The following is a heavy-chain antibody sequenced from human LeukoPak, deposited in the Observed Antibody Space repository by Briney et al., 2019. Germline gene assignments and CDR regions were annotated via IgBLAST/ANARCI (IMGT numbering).Heavy chain of an antibody. Sequence: PSETLSLTCTVSGGSISGFYWSWVRQPAGKGLEWIGRIYTRGSTNYNPSLKSRVTMSVDTSKNQFSLRLSSMTAADTAVYFCARGIGYMNFDYWGQGTLVTVSS. CDR3: ARGIGYMNFDY. CDR2: IYTRGST. V-gene: IGHV4-4*07. CDR1: GGSISGFY. D-gene: IGHD5-24*01. J-gene: IGHJ4*02.